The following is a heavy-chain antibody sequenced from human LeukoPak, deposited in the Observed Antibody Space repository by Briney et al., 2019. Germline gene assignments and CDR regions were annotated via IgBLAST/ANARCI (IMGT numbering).Heavy chain of an antibody. CDR3: ARDLGYCSGGSCYSHDAFDI. V-gene: IGHV4-39*07. CDR1: GGSVNSSTYY. J-gene: IGHJ3*02. CDR2: INHSGST. D-gene: IGHD2-15*01. Sequence: SETLSLTCTVSGGSVNSSTYYWGWIRQPPGKGLEWIGEINHSGSTNYNPSLKSRVTISVDTSKNQFSLKLSSVTAADTAVYYCARDLGYCSGGSCYSHDAFDIWGQGTMVTVSS.